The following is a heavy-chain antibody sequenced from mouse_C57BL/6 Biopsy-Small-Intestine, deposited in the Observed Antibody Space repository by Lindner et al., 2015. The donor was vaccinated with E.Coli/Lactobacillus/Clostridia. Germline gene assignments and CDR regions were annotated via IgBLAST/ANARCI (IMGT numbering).Heavy chain of an antibody. CDR2: IIPIFDTP. CDR1: GGTFSSYA. V-gene: IGHV1-53*01. CDR3: ASVYDFLWGSYRDGDY. D-gene: IGHD2-4*01. J-gene: IGHJ4*01. Sequence: SVKVSCKASGGTFSSYAITWVRQAPGQGLEWMGGIIPIFDTPNYAQKFQGRVTITADESTSTAYMELSSLRYEDTAVYYCASVYDFLWGSYRDGDYWGQGTLVTVSS.